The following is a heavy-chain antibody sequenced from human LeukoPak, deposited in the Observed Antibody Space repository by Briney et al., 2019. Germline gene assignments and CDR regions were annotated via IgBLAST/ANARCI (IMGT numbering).Heavy chain of an antibody. D-gene: IGHD3-22*01. CDR1: GYRFTNYW. J-gene: IGHJ4*02. CDR2: IYPGDSDT. CDR3: ARQGVYYSDSSAFYH. Sequence: GESLKISCKGSGYRFTNYWIAWVRQMPGKGLELMGGIYPGDSDTRYSPSFQGQVTISADKSISTAFLQWSSLKASDTAIYYCARQGVYYSDSSAFYHWDQGTQVTVSS. V-gene: IGHV5-51*01.